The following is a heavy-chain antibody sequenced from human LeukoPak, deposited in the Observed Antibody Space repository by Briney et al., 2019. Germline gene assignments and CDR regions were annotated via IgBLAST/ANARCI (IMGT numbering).Heavy chain of an antibody. Sequence: ASVKVSCKASGYTFTGHYMHWVRQAPGQGLEWMGRINPNSGGTNYAQKLQGRVTMTRDTSINTVYMELSRLRSDDTAVYYCARAHDYSNYLLDYWGQETLVTVSS. J-gene: IGHJ4*02. CDR1: GYTFTGHY. V-gene: IGHV1-2*06. D-gene: IGHD4-11*01. CDR3: ARAHDYSNYLLDY. CDR2: INPNSGGT.